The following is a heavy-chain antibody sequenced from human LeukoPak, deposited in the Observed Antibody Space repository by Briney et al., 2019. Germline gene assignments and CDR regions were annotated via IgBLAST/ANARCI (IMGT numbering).Heavy chain of an antibody. V-gene: IGHV1-2*02. D-gene: IGHD3-10*01. CDR2: IDPNSGGT. J-gene: IGHJ4*02. CDR3: ARDSGERGSGSYLIAY. Sequence: GASVKLSCKASGYTFSDYYIHWVRQAPGQGLECMGWIDPNSGGTKYEQTFQGRVTMTRDTSISTAYMELSRLRSDDTAVYYCARDSGERGSGSYLIAYWGQGTLVTVSS. CDR1: GYTFSDYY.